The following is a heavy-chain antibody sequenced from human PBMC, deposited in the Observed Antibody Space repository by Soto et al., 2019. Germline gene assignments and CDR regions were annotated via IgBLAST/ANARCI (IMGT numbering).Heavy chain of an antibody. CDR1: EFTFSDYC. D-gene: IGHD2-8*01. J-gene: IGHJ4*02. CDR3: EKAESPRSLWYYFRH. CDR2: IRQDGSGE. V-gene: IGHV3-7*05. Sequence: EVQLVKSGGNLVQPGGSLRLSCTISEFTFSDYCMSWVRQVPGRGLEWVANIRQDGSGEDYVDSVKGRFTDSRDNAKNSLYLQKNSLRVEHTDVSYCEKAESPRSLWYYFRHWGQG.